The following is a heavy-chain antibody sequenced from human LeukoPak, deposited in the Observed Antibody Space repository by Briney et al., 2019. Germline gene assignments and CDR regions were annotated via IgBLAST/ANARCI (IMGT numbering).Heavy chain of an antibody. CDR2: IYHSGSA. CDR1: GGSISSGGYS. CDR3: ARSTPVTYYFDY. Sequence: SETLSLTCAVSGGSISSGGYSWSWIRQPPGKGPEWIGYIYHSGSAYYNPSLKSRVTMSVDRSKNQFSLNLSSVTAADTAVYYCARSTPVTYYFDYWGQGTLVTVSP. V-gene: IGHV4-30-2*01. D-gene: IGHD4-17*01. J-gene: IGHJ4*02.